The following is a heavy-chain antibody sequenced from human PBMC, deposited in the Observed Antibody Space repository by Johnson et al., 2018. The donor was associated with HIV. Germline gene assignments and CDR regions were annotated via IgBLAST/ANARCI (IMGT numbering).Heavy chain of an antibody. Sequence: GAAGDTFYPGSVKGRFTISRENPKNSLYLQMNSLRAGDTAIYYCAPENGRNAFDIWGQGTMVAVSS. J-gene: IGHJ3*02. CDR2: GAAGDT. V-gene: IGHV3-13*01. D-gene: IGHD1-14*01. CDR3: APENGRNAFDI.